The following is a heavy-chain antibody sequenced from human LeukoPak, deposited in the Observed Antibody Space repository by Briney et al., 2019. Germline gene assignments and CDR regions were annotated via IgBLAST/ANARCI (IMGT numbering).Heavy chain of an antibody. CDR1: GGTFSSYA. CDR3: ASMGVRGVIITEDY. V-gene: IGHV1-69*04. J-gene: IGHJ4*02. D-gene: IGHD3-10*01. CDR2: IIPILGIA. Sequence: SVKVSCKASGGTFSSYAISWVRQAPGQGLEWMGRIIPILGIANYAQKFQGRVTITADKSTSTAYMELSSLRSEDTAVYYCASMGVRGVIITEDYWGQGTLVTVSS.